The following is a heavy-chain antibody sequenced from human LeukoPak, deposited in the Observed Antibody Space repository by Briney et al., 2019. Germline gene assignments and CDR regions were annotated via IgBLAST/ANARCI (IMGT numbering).Heavy chain of an antibody. V-gene: IGHV4-59*08. CDR2: IYYSGGT. D-gene: IGHD5-12*01. Sequence: PSETLSLTCTVSGGSISSYYWSWIRQPPGKGLEWIGYIYYSGGTNYNPSLKSRVTISVDTSRNQFSLMLSSVTAADTAVYFCARMGGYSGYATHWGQGILVTVSS. CDR1: GGSISSYY. J-gene: IGHJ4*02. CDR3: ARMGGYSGYATH.